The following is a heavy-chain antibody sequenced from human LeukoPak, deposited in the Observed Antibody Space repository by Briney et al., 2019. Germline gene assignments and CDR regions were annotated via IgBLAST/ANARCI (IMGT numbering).Heavy chain of an antibody. CDR1: GFTFSSYA. CDR3: ARGQDYYDSSGRGYYFDY. V-gene: IGHV3-30*01. J-gene: IGHJ4*02. Sequence: GGSLRLSCGASGFTFSSYAMHWVRPAPGKGLEGGAVISYDGSNKYYADSVKGRFTISRDNSKNTLYLQMNSLRAEDTAVYYCARGQDYYDSSGRGYYFDYWGQGTLVTVSS. D-gene: IGHD3-22*01. CDR2: ISYDGSNK.